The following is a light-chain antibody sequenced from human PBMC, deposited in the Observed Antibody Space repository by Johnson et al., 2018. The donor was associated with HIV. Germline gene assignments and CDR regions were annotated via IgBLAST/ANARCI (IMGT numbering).Light chain of an antibody. CDR2: DNN. CDR3: GTWDSGLSAVV. Sequence: QPVLTQPPSVSAAPGQKVTISCSGSTSNIGKSYVSWYQQLPGTAPKLLIYDNNRRPSGTPDRFSGSKSGTSATLAITGLQTGDEAAYYCGTWDSGLSAVVFGTGTKVTVL. J-gene: IGLJ1*01. V-gene: IGLV1-51*01. CDR1: TSNIGKSY.